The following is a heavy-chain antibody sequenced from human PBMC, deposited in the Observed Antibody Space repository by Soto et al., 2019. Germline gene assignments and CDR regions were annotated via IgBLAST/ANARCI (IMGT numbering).Heavy chain of an antibody. CDR3: ASSHAGAHITAAVH. J-gene: IGHJ4*02. V-gene: IGHV4-30-2*01. CDR2: IYHSGST. D-gene: IGHD6-13*01. CDR1: GGSISSGGYS. Sequence: QLPLQESGSGLVKPSQTLSLTCAVSGGSISSGGYSWSWIRQPPGKGLEWIGYIYHSGSTYYNPSLKSRVTITDDRXXNQFSLKLSSVTAADTAVYYCASSHAGAHITAAVHWGQGTLVTVSS.